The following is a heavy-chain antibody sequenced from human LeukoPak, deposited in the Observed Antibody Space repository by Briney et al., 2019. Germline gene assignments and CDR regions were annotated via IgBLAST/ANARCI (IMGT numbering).Heavy chain of an antibody. V-gene: IGHV1-18*01. D-gene: IGHD6-13*01. CDR3: ARGSSGSWYSQDNWFDP. J-gene: IGHJ5*02. Sequence: GASVKVSCKASGYTFTSYGISWVRQAPGQGLEWMGWISAYNGNTNYAQKLQGRVTMTTDTSTSTAYMELRSLRSDDTAVYYCARGSSGSWYSQDNWFDPWGQGTLVTVSS. CDR1: GYTFTSYG. CDR2: ISAYNGNT.